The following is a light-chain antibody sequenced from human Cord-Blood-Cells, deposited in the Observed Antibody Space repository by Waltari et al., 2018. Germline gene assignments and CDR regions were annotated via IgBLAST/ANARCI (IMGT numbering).Light chain of an antibody. J-gene: IGKJ2*01. CDR1: QSVLYSFNNKNY. V-gene: IGKV4-1*01. CDR3: QQYYSTPYT. CDR2: WAS. Sequence: DIVMTQSPDSLAASLGERATINCKSSQSVLYSFNNKNYVAWYQQKRGQPPKMLIYWASTRGSGVPARVSGRGSGTGCTLTSSSLQAEDVAVYYCQQYYSTPYTFGQGTKLEIK.